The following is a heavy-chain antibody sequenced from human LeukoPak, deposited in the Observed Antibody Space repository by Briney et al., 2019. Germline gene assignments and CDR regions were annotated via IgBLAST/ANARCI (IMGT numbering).Heavy chain of an antibody. D-gene: IGHD3-10*01. CDR1: RYTFTIYG. CDR2: ISTYSGNT. Sequence: ASVKVSFKASRYTFTIYGINWVRQAPGQGREWMGWISTYSGNTNYAQKLQGRVTMSTDTSTSTAYMELRSLRSDDTAVYYCARDEGYGSGSYWGQGTVVTVSS. V-gene: IGHV1-18*01. J-gene: IGHJ4*02. CDR3: ARDEGYGSGSY.